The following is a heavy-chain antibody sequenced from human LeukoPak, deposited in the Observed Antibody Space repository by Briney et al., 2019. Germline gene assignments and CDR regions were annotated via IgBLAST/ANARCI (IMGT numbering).Heavy chain of an antibody. V-gene: IGHV4-31*03. CDR2: IYYSGST. CDR1: GGSISSGGYY. Sequence: SETLSLTCTVSGGSISSGGYYWSWIRQHPGKGLERIGYIYYSGSTYYNPSLKSRVTISVDTSKNQFSLKLSSVTAADTAVYYCANYGSGSYRFDPWGQGTLVTVSP. D-gene: IGHD3-10*01. CDR3: ANYGSGSYRFDP. J-gene: IGHJ5*02.